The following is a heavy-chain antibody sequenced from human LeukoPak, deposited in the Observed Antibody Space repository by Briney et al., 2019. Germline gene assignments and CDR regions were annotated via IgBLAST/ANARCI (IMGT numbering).Heavy chain of an antibody. CDR3: ARQASSYWFDP. Sequence: GASVKVSCKASGYIFTSYGISWVRQAPGQGLEWMGWISVYNGNTNYPQRLQGRVTMTTDTSTSTAYMELRSPRSDDTAVYYCARQASSYWFDPWGQGTLVTVSS. V-gene: IGHV1-18*01. CDR2: ISVYNGNT. CDR1: GYIFTSYG. J-gene: IGHJ5*02. D-gene: IGHD2-2*01.